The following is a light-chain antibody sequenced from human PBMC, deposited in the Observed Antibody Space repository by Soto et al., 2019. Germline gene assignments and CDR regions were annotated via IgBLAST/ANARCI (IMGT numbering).Light chain of an antibody. CDR1: SSDVGSYNL. V-gene: IGLV2-23*01. J-gene: IGLJ1*01. CDR3: CAYAGSSTYV. Sequence: QSALTQPASVSGSPGQSITISCTGTSSDVGSYNLVSWYQQHPGKAPKLLIYEGSQRPSGVSNRFSGSKSGNTASLTTSGLQAEDEADSYCCAYAGSSTYVFGAGTKLTVL. CDR2: EGS.